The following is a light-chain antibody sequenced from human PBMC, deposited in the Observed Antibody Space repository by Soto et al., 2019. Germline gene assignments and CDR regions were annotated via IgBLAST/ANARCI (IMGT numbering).Light chain of an antibody. CDR3: GGWDDSLSGPV. J-gene: IGLJ2*01. Sequence: QAVVTQPPSASGTPGQRVNISCSGSSSNIGSHYVYWYRQFPGTAPKLLIQRNNQRPSGVPARFSGSKSGTSASLAISGLLSEDEADYYCGGWDDSLSGPVFGGGTKLTVL. CDR2: RNN. V-gene: IGLV1-47*01. CDR1: SSNIGSHY.